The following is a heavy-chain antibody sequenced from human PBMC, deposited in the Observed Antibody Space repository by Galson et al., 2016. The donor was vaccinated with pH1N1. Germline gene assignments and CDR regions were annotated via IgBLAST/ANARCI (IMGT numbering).Heavy chain of an antibody. CDR1: GFTFNNYW. J-gene: IGHJ4*02. CDR3: ARSIAGRDSY. Sequence: SLRLSCAASGFTFNNYWMTWVRQAPGKGLEWVANINQDGSQKYSVDSVKGRFTISRDNAKNSLYLQMNSLRAEDTAVYYRARSIAGRDSYWGQGTLVTVSS. D-gene: IGHD6-6*01. CDR2: INQDGSQK. V-gene: IGHV3-7*04.